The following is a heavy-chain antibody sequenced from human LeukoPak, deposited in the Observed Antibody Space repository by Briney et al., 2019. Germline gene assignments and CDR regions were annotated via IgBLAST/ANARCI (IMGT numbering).Heavy chain of an antibody. CDR3: AREMEEILTGPPGYGMDV. D-gene: IGHD3-9*01. J-gene: IGHJ6*02. CDR1: GFTVSSSY. V-gene: IGHV3-66*01. CDR2: IYSGGST. Sequence: PGGSLRLSCAASGFTVSSSYMSWVRQAPGKGLEWVSVIYSGGSTYYADSVKGRFTISRDNSKNTLYLQMNSLRAEDTAVYYCAREMEEILTGPPGYGMDVWGQGTTVTVSS.